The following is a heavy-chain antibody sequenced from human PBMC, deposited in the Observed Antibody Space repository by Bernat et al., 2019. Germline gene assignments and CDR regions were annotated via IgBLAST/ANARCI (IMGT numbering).Heavy chain of an antibody. CDR3: AKGIAGTGWYGYILVY. CDR1: GFIFSSYA. V-gene: IGHV3-23*04. J-gene: IGHJ4*02. Sequence: EVQLVESGGDLVQPGGSLRLSCAASGFIFSSYAMSWVRQAPGKGLEWVSAISGSGGSTYYADSVKGRFTISRDNSKNTLYLQMNSLRAEDTAVYYCAKGIAGTGWYGYILVYWGQGTLVTVSS. D-gene: IGHD6-19*01. CDR2: ISGSGGST.